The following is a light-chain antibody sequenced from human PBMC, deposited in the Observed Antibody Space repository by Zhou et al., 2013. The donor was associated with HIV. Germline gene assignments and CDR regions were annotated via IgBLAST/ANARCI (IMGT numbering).Light chain of an antibody. V-gene: IGKV3-20*01. CDR1: QSVSSSY. Sequence: EIVLRSLQAPCLCLQGKSHPSPCRASQSVSSSYLAWYQQKPGQAPRLLIYGASSRATGIPDRFSGSGSGTDFTLTISRLEPEDFAVYYCQQYGSSPLYTFGQGTKLEIK. CDR2: GAS. CDR3: QQYGSSPLYT. J-gene: IGKJ2*01.